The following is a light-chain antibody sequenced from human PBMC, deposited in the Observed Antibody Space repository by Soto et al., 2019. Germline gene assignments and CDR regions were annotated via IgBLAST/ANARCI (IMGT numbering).Light chain of an antibody. CDR2: GAS. J-gene: IGKJ2*01. CDR3: QQYSNWPPYT. V-gene: IGKV3-15*01. CDR1: QRVSSN. Sequence: ETVMTQSPATLSVSPGEGATLSCSDSQRVSSNLAWYQQKPGQAPRLLIYGASTRATGIPARFSGSVFGTEFTLTISRLQSEDFAVYYCQQYSNWPPYTFGQGTKLEIK.